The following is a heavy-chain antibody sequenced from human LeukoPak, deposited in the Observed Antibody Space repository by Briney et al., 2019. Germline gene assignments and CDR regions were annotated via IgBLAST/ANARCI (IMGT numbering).Heavy chain of an antibody. J-gene: IGHJ3*02. D-gene: IGHD2-15*01. CDR2: INHSGST. Sequence: PSETLTLTCAVYGGSFSGYYWSWIRQPPGKGLEWIGEINHSGSTNYNPSLKSRVTISVDTSKNQFSLKLSSVTAADTAVYYCARGGDIVVVVAATGAFDIWGQGTMVTVSS. CDR3: ARGGDIVVVVAATGAFDI. CDR1: GGSFSGYY. V-gene: IGHV4-34*01.